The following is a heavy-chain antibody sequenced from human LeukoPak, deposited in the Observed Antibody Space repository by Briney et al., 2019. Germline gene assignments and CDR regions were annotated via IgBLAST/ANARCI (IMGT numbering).Heavy chain of an antibody. D-gene: IGHD2-15*01. J-gene: IGHJ4*02. CDR3: ASYLRDATSLDY. CDR1: GYTFTSYG. Sequence: GASVKVSCKASGYTFTSYGISWVRQAPGQGLEWMGWISAYNGNTNYAQKLQGRVTMTTDTSTSTAYMELRSLRSDDTAVYYCASYLRDATSLDYWGQGALVTVSS. CDR2: ISAYNGNT. V-gene: IGHV1-18*01.